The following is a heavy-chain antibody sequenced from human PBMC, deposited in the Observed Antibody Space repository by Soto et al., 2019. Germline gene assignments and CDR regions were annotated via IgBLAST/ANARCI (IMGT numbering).Heavy chain of an antibody. D-gene: IGHD6-19*01. J-gene: IGHJ4*02. CDR2: ISFYNGHT. CDR3: ASATSIAVAGKET. Sequence: QVQLGQSGGEVKKPGASVKVSCKASVDTVTQYVISWVRQAPGQGLEWLGWISFYNGHTNYALKFQDRITFTTDTSTSTDSMELRSLTSDDTAVYYCASATSIAVAGKETWGQGTLVTVSS. CDR1: VDTVTQYV. V-gene: IGHV1-18*01.